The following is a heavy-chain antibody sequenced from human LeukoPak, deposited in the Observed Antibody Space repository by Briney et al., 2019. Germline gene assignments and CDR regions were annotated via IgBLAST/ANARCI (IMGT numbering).Heavy chain of an antibody. CDR3: AKGNLAWSGTLDY. CDR1: GFTFSNYD. Sequence: GGSLRLSCAASGFTFSNYDMHWVRQAPGKGLEWVAFIRYDGSDKYYADSVKGRFTISRDNSRNTLYLQMNGLRAEDTTMYYCAKGNLAWSGTLDYWGQGTLVTVSS. J-gene: IGHJ4*02. D-gene: IGHD3-3*01. CDR2: IRYDGSDK. V-gene: IGHV3-30*02.